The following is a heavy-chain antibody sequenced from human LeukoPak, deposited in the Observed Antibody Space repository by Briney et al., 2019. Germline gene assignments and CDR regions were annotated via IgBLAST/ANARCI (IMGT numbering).Heavy chain of an antibody. CDR1: GFTFSSYW. CDR3: AREGWGSYWGARRDAFDI. J-gene: IGHJ3*02. D-gene: IGHD1-26*01. Sequence: GGSLRLSRAASGFTFSSYWMSWVRQAPGKGLEWVANIKQDGSEKYYVDSVKGRFTISRDNAKNSLYLQMNSLRAEDTAVYYCAREGWGSYWGARRDAFDIWSQGTMVTVSS. CDR2: IKQDGSEK. V-gene: IGHV3-7*01.